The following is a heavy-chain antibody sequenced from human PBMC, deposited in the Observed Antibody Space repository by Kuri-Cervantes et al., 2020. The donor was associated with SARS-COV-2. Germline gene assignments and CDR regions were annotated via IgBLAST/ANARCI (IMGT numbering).Heavy chain of an antibody. CDR1: GFTFSSYW. CDR2: IKQDGSEK. D-gene: IGHD3-22*01. J-gene: IGHJ6*02. CDR3: AKAVVSYYYYGMDV. V-gene: IGHV3-7*02. Sequence: GESLKISCAASGFTFSSYWMSWVRQAPGKGLEWVANIKQDGSEKYYVDSVKGRFTISRDNAKNSLYLQMNSLRAEDTAVYYCAKAVVSYYYYGMDVWGQGTTVTVSS.